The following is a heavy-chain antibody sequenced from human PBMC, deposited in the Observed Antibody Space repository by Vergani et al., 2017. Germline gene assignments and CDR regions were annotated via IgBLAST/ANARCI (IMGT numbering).Heavy chain of an antibody. CDR3: ATKSCGTPGCQIGYFRE. V-gene: IGHV3-30*03. D-gene: IGHD1-1*01. CDR2: RSYDGTQK. Sequence: VQLLESGGGLVQPGGSLRLSCVVSGFTSSYYGMHWVRQAPGKGLEWVAVRSYDGTQKYYADSVKGRFTISRDNSKSTLYLQMNSLRTDDTAVYYCATKSCGTPGCQIGYFREWGQGTLVTVSS. J-gene: IGHJ1*01. CDR1: GFTSSYYG.